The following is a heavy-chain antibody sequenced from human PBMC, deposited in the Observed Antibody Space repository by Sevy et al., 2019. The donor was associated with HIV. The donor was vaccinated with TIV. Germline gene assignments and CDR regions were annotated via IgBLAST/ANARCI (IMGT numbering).Heavy chain of an antibody. CDR3: ARGRDRWFGLDY. D-gene: IGHD3-10*01. CDR1: GGSIRSGGYS. V-gene: IGHV4-30-2*01. Sequence: TLSLTCAVSGGSIRSGGYSWNWIRQPPGKGLEWIGYIYHSGSTYYNPSLKSRVTISVDRSKNQFSLKLSSVTAADTAVYYCARGRDRWFGLDYWGQGNLVTVSS. CDR2: IYHSGST. J-gene: IGHJ4*02.